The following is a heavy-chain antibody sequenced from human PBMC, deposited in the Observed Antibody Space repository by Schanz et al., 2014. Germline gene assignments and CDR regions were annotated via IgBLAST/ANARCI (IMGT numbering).Heavy chain of an antibody. Sequence: QVQLVESGGGLVKPGGSLRLSCAASGFTFSSYYMSWIRQAPGKGLEWVSSIISTGGTIYYVDSVRGRFTISRDNAKNSLYLQMNSLRVDDTAVYYCASSRTRYCSSTSCVPGACDFWGQGTLVTVSS. CDR1: GFTFSSYY. J-gene: IGHJ3*01. V-gene: IGHV3-11*01. D-gene: IGHD2-2*01. CDR3: ASSRTRYCSSTSCVPGACDF. CDR2: IISTGGTI.